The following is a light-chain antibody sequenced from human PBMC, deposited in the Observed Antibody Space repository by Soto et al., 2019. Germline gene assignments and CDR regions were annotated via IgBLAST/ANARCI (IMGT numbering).Light chain of an antibody. CDR1: QSVSSY. Sequence: IVFSQSPPTLSLSPGEKATLSCRASQSVSSYLAWYQQKPGQAPRLLIYDASNRATGIPARFSGSGSGTDFTLTISSLQSEDFAVYCCQQYYKLPWTFGQGTKVDI. CDR2: DAS. V-gene: IGKV3-11*01. CDR3: QQYYKLPWT. J-gene: IGKJ1*01.